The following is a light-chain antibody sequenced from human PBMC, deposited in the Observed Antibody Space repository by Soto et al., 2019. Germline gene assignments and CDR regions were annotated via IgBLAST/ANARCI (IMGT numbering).Light chain of an antibody. Sequence: DIQMTQSPSSLSASVGDRVTITCRASQGISNYLAWYQQKPGKVPKLLIYAASTLQTGVPSRFSGSGSGTEFTLTISSLQTEDVATYYCEEYNCASYTFGQGTKLEIK. J-gene: IGKJ2*01. V-gene: IGKV1-27*01. CDR2: AAS. CDR3: EEYNCASYT. CDR1: QGISNY.